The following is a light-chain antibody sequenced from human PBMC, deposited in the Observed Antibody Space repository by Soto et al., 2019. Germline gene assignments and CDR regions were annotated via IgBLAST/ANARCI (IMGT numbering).Light chain of an antibody. CDR2: EDS. Sequence: QSALTQPASVSGSHGQSITISCTGTSSDVGSYNLVSWYQQHPGKAPKLMIYEDSKRPSGVSNRFSGSKSGNTASLTVSGLQAEDEADYYCSSYAGSSNVFGTGTKLTVL. V-gene: IGLV2-14*02. J-gene: IGLJ1*01. CDR3: SSYAGSSNV. CDR1: SSDVGSYNL.